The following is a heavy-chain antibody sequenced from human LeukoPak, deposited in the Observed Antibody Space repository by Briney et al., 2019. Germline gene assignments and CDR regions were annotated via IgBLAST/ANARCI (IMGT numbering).Heavy chain of an antibody. CDR3: ARVGARITMVRGGINKYYFDY. D-gene: IGHD3-10*01. J-gene: IGHJ4*02. CDR1: GYTFTGYY. CDR2: INPNSGGT. V-gene: IGHV1-2*02. Sequence: ASVKVSCKASGYTFTGYYMHWVRQAPGQGLEWMGWINPNSGGTNYAQKFQGRVTMTRDTSISTAYMELSRLRSDDTAVYYCARVGARITMVRGGINKYYFDYWGRGTLVTVSS.